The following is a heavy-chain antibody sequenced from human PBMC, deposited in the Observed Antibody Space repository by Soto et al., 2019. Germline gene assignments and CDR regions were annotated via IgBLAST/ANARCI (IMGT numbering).Heavy chain of an antibody. Sequence: GGSLRLSCAASGLSYSNYAMSWVRQAPGEGLEWLSTITDDGRKTYYADSVRGRFTISRDNSKNTLYLQMSNLRAEDTAVYYCAKSRSNSGKQRALAYFHYRGQGTLVPLFS. V-gene: IGHV3-23*01. D-gene: IGHD6-19*01. CDR3: AKSRSNSGKQRALAYFHY. CDR2: ITDDGRKT. CDR1: GLSYSNYA. J-gene: IGHJ4*02.